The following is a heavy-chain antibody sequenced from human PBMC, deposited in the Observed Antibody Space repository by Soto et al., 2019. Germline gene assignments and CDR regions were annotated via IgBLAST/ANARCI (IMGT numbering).Heavy chain of an antibody. Sequence: QVQLQESGPGLIKTSETLSVTCSVSGTSIRGYYWTWIRQPPGKGLEWIGYIYYTGTTKYNPSLKSRVTISVDTSKNQFSLRLNSVTAADTAVYYCAREVSSFGSNHFDSWGQGALVTVSS. CDR2: IYYTGTT. CDR3: AREVSSFGSNHFDS. J-gene: IGHJ4*02. V-gene: IGHV4-59*01. CDR1: GTSIRGYY. D-gene: IGHD3-10*01.